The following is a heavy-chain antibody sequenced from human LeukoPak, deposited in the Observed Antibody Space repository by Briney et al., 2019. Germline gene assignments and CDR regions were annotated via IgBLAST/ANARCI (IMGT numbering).Heavy chain of an antibody. CDR1: GGSISSSY. CDR3: ARSYGGVWYFDL. D-gene: IGHD4-23*01. V-gene: IGHV4-59*08. CDR2: VSYSGST. Sequence: SETLSLTCTVSGGSISSSYWNWIRQPPGKGLEWIAYVSYSGSTNYNPSLKSRVTTSQDTSKNQFSLKLSSVTAADTAVYYCARSYGGVWYFDLWGRGTLVTVSA. J-gene: IGHJ2*01.